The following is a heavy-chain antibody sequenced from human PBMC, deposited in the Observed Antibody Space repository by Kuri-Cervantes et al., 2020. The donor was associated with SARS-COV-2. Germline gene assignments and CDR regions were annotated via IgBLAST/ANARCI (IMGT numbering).Heavy chain of an antibody. V-gene: IGHV1-46*01. D-gene: IGHD3-22*01. CDR3: ARAAIPWGSGYYLYDAFDI. CDR2: INPSGGST. CDR1: GYTFTSYG. Sequence: ASVKVSCKASGYTFTSYGISWVRQAPGQGLEWTGIINPSGGSTSYAQKFQGRVTMTRDTSTSTVYMELSSLRSEDTAVYYCARAAIPWGSGYYLYDAFDIWGQGTTVTVSS. J-gene: IGHJ3*02.